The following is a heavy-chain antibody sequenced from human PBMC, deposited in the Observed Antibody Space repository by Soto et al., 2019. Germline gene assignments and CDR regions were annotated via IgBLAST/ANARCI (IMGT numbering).Heavy chain of an antibody. Sequence: GSLRLSCAASGFTFRRYSISLVRQGPWKGLEGVSGISGSGGSTYYADSVKGRVTISRDNSKNTLYLQMNTLRAEDTAVYYCATGSGYDFSLYYYYYMDVWGKGTTVTVSS. D-gene: IGHD5-12*01. V-gene: IGHV3-23*01. CDR2: ISGSGGST. CDR1: GFTFRRYS. J-gene: IGHJ6*03. CDR3: ATGSGYDFSLYYYYYMDV.